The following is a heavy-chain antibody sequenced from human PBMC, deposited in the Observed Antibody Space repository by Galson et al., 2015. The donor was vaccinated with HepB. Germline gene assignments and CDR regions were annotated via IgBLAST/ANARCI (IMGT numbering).Heavy chain of an antibody. CDR3: ARDWLAARPGWFDP. Sequence: SVKVSCKASGYTFTSYGISWVRQAPGQGLEWTGWISAYNGNTNYAQKLQDRVTMTTDTSMSTAYMELRSLRSDDTAVYYCARDWLAARPGWFDPWGQGTLVTVSS. CDR2: ISAYNGNT. V-gene: IGHV1-18*04. J-gene: IGHJ5*02. D-gene: IGHD6-6*01. CDR1: GYTFTSYG.